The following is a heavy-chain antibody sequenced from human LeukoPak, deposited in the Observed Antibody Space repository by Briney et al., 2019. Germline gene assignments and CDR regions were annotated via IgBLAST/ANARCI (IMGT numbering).Heavy chain of an antibody. CDR2: IYYSGST. CDR3: AILWFGELSPSLGDY. V-gene: IGHV4-30-2*03. Sequence: ETSQTLSLTCAVSGGSISSGGYSWSWIRQPPGKGLEWIGSIYYSGSTYYNPSLKSRVTISVDTSKNRFSLKLSSVTAADTAVYYCAILWFGELSPSLGDYWGQGTLVTVSS. D-gene: IGHD3-10*01. CDR1: GGSISSGGYS. J-gene: IGHJ4*02.